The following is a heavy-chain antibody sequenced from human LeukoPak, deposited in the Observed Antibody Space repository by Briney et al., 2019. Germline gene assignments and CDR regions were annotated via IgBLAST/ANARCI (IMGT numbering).Heavy chain of an antibody. V-gene: IGHV3-21*04. CDR3: AADIVVVPAAMGWFDP. CDR2: ISSSSSYI. Sequence: GGSLRLSCAASGFTFSSYSMNWVRQAPGKGLEWVSSISSSSSYIYYADSVKGRFTISRDNAKNSLYLQMNSLRAEDTAVYYCAADIVVVPAAMGWFDPWGQGTLVTVSS. J-gene: IGHJ5*02. D-gene: IGHD2-2*01. CDR1: GFTFSSYS.